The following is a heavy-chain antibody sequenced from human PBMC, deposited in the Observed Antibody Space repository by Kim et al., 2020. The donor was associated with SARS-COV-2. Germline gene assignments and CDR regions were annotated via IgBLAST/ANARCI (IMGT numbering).Heavy chain of an antibody. V-gene: IGHV3-23*01. J-gene: IGHJ5*02. D-gene: IGHD3-3*01. CDR2: ISGSGGST. CDR1: GFTFSSYA. CDR3: AKVGAYYDFWSGLCRWFDP. Sequence: GGSLRLSCAASGFTFSSYAMSWVRQAPGKGLEWVSAISGSGGSTYYADSVKGRFTISRDNSKNTLYLQMNSLRAEDTAVYYCAKVGAYYDFWSGLCRWFDPWGQGTLVTVSS.